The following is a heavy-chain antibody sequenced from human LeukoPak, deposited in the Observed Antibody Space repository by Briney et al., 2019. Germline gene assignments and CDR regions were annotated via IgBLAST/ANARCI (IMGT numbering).Heavy chain of an antibody. CDR2: INWNGDST. CDR1: GFTFSSYA. CDR3: ARGRQKFSSSWYGPYYYYYYMDV. D-gene: IGHD6-13*01. Sequence: PGGSLRLSCAASGFTFSSYAMSWVRQAPGKGLEWVSGINWNGDSTGYADSVKGRFTISRDNAKNSLYLQMNSLRAEDTALYYCARGRQKFSSSWYGPYYYYYYMDVWGKGTTVTVSS. J-gene: IGHJ6*03. V-gene: IGHV3-20*04.